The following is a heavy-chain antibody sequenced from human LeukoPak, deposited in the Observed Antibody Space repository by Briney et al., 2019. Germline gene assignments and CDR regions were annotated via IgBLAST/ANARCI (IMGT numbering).Heavy chain of an antibody. D-gene: IGHD1-1*01. CDR3: AKDMGRGRAGTISNWFDP. CDR1: GFTFSSYG. J-gene: IGHJ5*02. Sequence: GGSLRLSCAVSGFTFSSYGMHRVRQAAGKGLEWVAVISYDGSNKYYADSVKGRFTISRDNSKNTLYLQMNSLGTEDTAVYYCAKDMGRGRAGTISNWFDPWGQGTLVTVST. CDR2: ISYDGSNK. V-gene: IGHV3-30*18.